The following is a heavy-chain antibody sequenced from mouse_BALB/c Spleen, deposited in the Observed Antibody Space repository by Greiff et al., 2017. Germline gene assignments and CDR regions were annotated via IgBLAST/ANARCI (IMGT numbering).Heavy chain of an antibody. V-gene: IGHV5-6*01. Sequence: VQLKESGGDLVKPGGSLKLSCAASGFTFSSYGMSWVRQTPDKRLEWVATISSGGSYTYYPDSVKGRFTISRDNAKNTLYLQMSSLKSEDTAMYYCARHGHGYPHFDYWGQGTTLTVSS. CDR3: ARHGHGYPHFDY. J-gene: IGHJ2*01. CDR1: GFTFSSYG. D-gene: IGHD2-2*01. CDR2: ISSGGSYT.